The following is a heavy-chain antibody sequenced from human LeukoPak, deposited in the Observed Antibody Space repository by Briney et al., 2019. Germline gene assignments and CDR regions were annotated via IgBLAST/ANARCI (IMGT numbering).Heavy chain of an antibody. CDR3: ARLPHCGTTSCYGGGYYLDY. CDR1: GGSISSGDYY. V-gene: IGHV4-30-4*08. D-gene: IGHD2-2*01. J-gene: IGHJ4*02. CDR2: IYYSGSA. Sequence: SETLSLTCTVSGGSISSGDYYWSWIRQPPDQPPGKGLEWIGYIYYSGSAYYNPSLKSRATISVDTSRNQFSLKLSSVTAADTAVYYCARLPHCGTTSCYGGGYYLDYWGQGTLVTVSS.